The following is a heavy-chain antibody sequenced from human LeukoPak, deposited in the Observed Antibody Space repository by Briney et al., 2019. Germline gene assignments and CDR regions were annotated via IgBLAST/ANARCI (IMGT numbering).Heavy chain of an antibody. CDR3: ARGYCSGSSCYYPYYFDS. D-gene: IGHD2-2*01. CDR2: IIPIFGTA. J-gene: IGHJ4*02. Sequence: ASAKVSCKASGGTFSSYAINWVRQAPGQGLEWMGGIIPIFGTANYAQKFQGRVTITTDESTSTAYMDLSSLRSEDTAVYYCARGYCSGSSCYYPYYFDSWGQGTLVTVSS. V-gene: IGHV1-69*05. CDR1: GGTFSSYA.